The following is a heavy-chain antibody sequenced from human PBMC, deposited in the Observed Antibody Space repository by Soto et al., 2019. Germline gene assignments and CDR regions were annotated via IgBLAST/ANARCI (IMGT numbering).Heavy chain of an antibody. CDR1: GFTFSSDA. CDR2: ISGSGGST. Sequence: EVQLLESGGGLVQPGGSLRLSCAASGFTFSSDAMSWVRQAPGKGLEWVSAISGSGGSTYYADSVKGRFTISRDNSKNTMYLQMNSLSAEDTAVYYCATPVLPYCSSTSCYPDYWGQGTLVTVSS. J-gene: IGHJ4*02. V-gene: IGHV3-23*01. D-gene: IGHD2-2*01. CDR3: ATPVLPYCSSTSCYPDY.